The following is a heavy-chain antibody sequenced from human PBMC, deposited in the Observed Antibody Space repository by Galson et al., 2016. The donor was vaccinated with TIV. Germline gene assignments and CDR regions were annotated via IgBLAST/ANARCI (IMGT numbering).Heavy chain of an antibody. J-gene: IGHJ4*02. D-gene: IGHD2-15*01. CDR1: GGTVNNYA. CDR3: ARDIPCGGSCYFFDD. V-gene: IGHV1-69*13. CDR2: ILPISATT. Sequence: SVKVSCKASGGTVNNYAVNWVRQAPGQGLEWMGGILPISATTNYAQKFQGRVSITADEATTTVYVEVSSLRSADTAVYFCARDIPCGGSCYFFDDWGRGSQVTVSS.